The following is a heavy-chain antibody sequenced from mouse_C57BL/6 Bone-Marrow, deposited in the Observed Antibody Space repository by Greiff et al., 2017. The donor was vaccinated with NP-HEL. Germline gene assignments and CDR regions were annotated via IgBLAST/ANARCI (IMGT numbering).Heavy chain of an antibody. CDR1: GFTFTDYY. J-gene: IGHJ2*01. CDR2: IDPEDGDP. D-gene: IGHD4-1*01. Sequence: EVQLQQSGAELVRPGASVKLSCTASGFTFTDYYMHWVKQRPGQGLEWIGMIDPEDGDPEYAPKFQGKATLTADTSSNTAYLQLSSLTSEDAAVYYCIKLYYFDYWGQGTTLTVSS. CDR3: IKLYYFDY. V-gene: IGHV14-1*01.